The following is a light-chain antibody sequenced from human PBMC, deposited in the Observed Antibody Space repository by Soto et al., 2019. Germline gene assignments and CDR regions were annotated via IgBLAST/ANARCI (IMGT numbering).Light chain of an antibody. Sequence: DVQMTQSPSSLSASVGDRVTITCQANQDIRNYLNWYQHKAGQAPKLLIYDASSLETGVPSRFSGSGSGTHFSLTITSLQAEDTATYYFQQYDTLPPGYTFDQGTKLQIK. J-gene: IGKJ2*01. V-gene: IGKV1-33*01. CDR2: DAS. CDR1: QDIRNY. CDR3: QQYDTLPPGYT.